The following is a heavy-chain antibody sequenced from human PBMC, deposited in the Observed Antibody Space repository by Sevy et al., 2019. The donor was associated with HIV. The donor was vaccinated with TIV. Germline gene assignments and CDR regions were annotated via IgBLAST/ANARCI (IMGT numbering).Heavy chain of an antibody. CDR1: GFTFSSYA. J-gene: IGHJ6*03. Sequence: GGSLRLSCAASGFTFSSYAMSWVHQAPGKGLEWVSAISGSGGSTYYADSVKGRFTISRDNSKNTLYLQMNSLRAEDTDVYYCATASSGSYLDYYYYYMDVWGKGTTVTVPS. V-gene: IGHV3-23*01. CDR3: ATASSGSYLDYYYYYMDV. D-gene: IGHD3-10*01. CDR2: ISGSGGST.